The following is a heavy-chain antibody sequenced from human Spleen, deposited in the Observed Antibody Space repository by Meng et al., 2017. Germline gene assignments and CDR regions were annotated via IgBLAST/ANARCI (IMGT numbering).Heavy chain of an antibody. J-gene: IGHJ3*02. Sequence: SETLSLTCSVSGGSISSGSYYWSWIRQPAGKGLEWIGRVYTSGSTNYNPSLKSRVTISLDTSKNQFSLKLSSVTAADTAVYYCARDPHRRVDAFDIWGQGTMVTVSS. CDR3: ARDPHRRVDAFDI. CDR1: GGSISSGSYY. V-gene: IGHV4-61*02. CDR2: VYTSGST.